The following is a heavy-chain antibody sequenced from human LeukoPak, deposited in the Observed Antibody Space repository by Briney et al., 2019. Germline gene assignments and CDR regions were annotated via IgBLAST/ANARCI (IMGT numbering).Heavy chain of an antibody. CDR2: IVVGSGNT. Sequence: ASVKVSCKASGFTFTSSAVQWMRQARGQRLEWIGWIVVGSGNTNYAQKFQERVTITRDMSTSTAYMELSSLRSEDTAVYYCAARTATVTAPWLYYFDYWGQGTLVTVSS. CDR3: AARTATVTAPWLYYFDY. J-gene: IGHJ4*02. V-gene: IGHV1-58*01. CDR1: GFTFTSSA. D-gene: IGHD4-11*01.